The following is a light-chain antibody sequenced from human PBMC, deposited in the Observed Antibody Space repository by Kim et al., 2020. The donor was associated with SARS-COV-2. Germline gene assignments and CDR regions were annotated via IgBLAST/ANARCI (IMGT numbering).Light chain of an antibody. CDR3: QQVNSYLLT. CDR1: QGITSY. CDR2: AAS. Sequence: ASIGDRGTITGRASQGITSYLAWYQQKPGKAPKLLIYAASTLHSGVPSRFSGSASGTDFTLTISSLQPEDCATYYCQQVNSYLLTFGGGTKVDIK. V-gene: IGKV1-9*01. J-gene: IGKJ4*01.